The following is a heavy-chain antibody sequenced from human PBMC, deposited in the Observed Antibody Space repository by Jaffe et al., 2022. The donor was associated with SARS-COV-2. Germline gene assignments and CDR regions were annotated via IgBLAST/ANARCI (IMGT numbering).Heavy chain of an antibody. Sequence: EVQLVESGGGLVSPGGSLRLSCTGSGFTFSHAWMSWVRQAPGKGLEWVGRIKKKANGGTTDFAAPVKGRFMISRDDLQSTVYLQMNSLKTEDTGVYYCTSGLGKSDFDYWGQGTLLTVSS. CDR3: TSGLGKSDFDY. CDR1: GFTFSHAW. J-gene: IGHJ4*02. CDR2: IKKKANGGTT. D-gene: IGHD3-9*01. V-gene: IGHV3-15*01.